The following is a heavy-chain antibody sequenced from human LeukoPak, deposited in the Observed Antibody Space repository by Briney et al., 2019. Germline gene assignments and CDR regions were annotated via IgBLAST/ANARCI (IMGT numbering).Heavy chain of an antibody. CDR2: ISYDGSNK. J-gene: IGHJ4*02. V-gene: IGHV3-30*03. CDR1: GFTFSSYG. D-gene: IGHD5-24*01. Sequence: PGGSLRLSCAASGFTFSSYGMHWVRQAPGKGLEWVAVISYDGSNKYYADSVKGRFTISRDNAKNSLFLQMNSLRAEDTAVYYCAREDGPIDSWGQGTLVTVSS. CDR3: AREDGPIDS.